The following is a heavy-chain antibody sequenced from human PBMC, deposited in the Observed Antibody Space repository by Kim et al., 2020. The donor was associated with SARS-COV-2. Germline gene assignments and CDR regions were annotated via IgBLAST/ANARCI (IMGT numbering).Heavy chain of an antibody. CDR3: ARLFGGHIVVVTAIEGAWDFDS. V-gene: IGHV4-39*01. CDR1: GGSISSSSYY. J-gene: IGHJ4*02. D-gene: IGHD2-21*02. CDR2: IYYSGST. Sequence: SETLSLTCTVSGGSISSSSYYWGWIRQPPGKGLEWIGSIYYSGSTYYNTSLKSRVTISVDTSKNQFSLKLSPVTAADTAVYYCARLFGGHIVVVTAIEGAWDFDSWGQGTLVTVSS.